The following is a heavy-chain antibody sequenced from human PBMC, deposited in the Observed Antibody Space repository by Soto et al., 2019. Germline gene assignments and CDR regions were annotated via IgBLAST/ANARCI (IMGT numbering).Heavy chain of an antibody. CDR3: AKDLFPTNLGDLGMGNWFDP. D-gene: IGHD3-16*01. CDR2: ISYDGSNK. V-gene: IGHV3-30*18. J-gene: IGHJ5*02. CDR1: GFTFSSYG. Sequence: QVQLVESGGGVVQPGRSLRLSCAASGFTFSSYGMHWVRQAPGKGLEWVAVISYDGSNKYYADSVKGRFTISRDNSKNTLYLQMNSLRAEDTAVYYCAKDLFPTNLGDLGMGNWFDPWGQGTLVTVSS.